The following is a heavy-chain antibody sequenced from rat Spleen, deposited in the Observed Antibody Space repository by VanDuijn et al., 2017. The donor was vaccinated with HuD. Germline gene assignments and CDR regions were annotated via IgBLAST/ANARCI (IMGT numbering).Heavy chain of an antibody. CDR1: GFTFSDYY. CDR2: ISYGDSSGHSAT. Sequence: EVQLVESDGGSVQPGRSLKVSCAASGFTFSDYYMAWVRQAPTKGLEWVATISYGDSSGHSATYYRDSVKGRFTISRDNAKSTLSLQMDSLRSEDTATYYCARRHYGYTDYFYYWGQGVMVTVSS. J-gene: IGHJ2*01. D-gene: IGHD1-9*01. V-gene: IGHV5-29*01. CDR3: ARRHYGYTDYFYY.